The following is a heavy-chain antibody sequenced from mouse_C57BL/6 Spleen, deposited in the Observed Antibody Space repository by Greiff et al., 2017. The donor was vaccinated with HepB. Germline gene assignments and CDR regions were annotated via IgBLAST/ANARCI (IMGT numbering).Heavy chain of an antibody. D-gene: IGHD1-1*01. V-gene: IGHV5-17*01. J-gene: IGHJ2*01. CDR1: GFTFSDYG. CDR2: ISSGSSTI. CDR3: ARADYYGSSPFDY. Sequence: EVMLVESGGGLVKPGGSLKLSCAASGFTFSDYGMHWVRQAPEKGLEWVAYISSGSSTIYYADTVKGRFTISRDNAKNTLFLQMTSLRSEDTAMYYCARADYYGSSPFDYWGQGTTLTVSS.